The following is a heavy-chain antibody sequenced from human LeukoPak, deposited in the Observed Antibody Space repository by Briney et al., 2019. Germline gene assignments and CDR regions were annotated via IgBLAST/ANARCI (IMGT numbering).Heavy chain of an antibody. V-gene: IGHV4-39*07. CDR3: AREDSSGWYPTVDVDY. CDR2: IYYSGST. CDR1: GGSISSSSYY. J-gene: IGHJ4*02. Sequence: SETLSLTCTVSGGSISSSSYYWGWIRQPPGKGLEWIGSIYYSGSTYYNPSLKSRVTISVDTSKNQFSLKLSSVTAADTAVYYCAREDSSGWYPTVDVDYWGQGTLVTVSS. D-gene: IGHD6-19*01.